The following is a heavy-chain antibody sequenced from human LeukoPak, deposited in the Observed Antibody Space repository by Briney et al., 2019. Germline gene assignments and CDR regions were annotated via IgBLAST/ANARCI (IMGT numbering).Heavy chain of an antibody. CDR1: GFTFSNYG. CDR3: AKDRTAGYNGLVDY. D-gene: IGHD5-24*01. Sequence: PGGSLRLSCAASGFTFSNYGMHWVRQAPGKGLEWVAVISYDGSNKYYTDSVKGRFTISRDNSKNTPYLQMNSLRAEDTAVYYCAKDRTAGYNGLVDYWGQGTLVTVSS. V-gene: IGHV3-30*18. J-gene: IGHJ4*02. CDR2: ISYDGSNK.